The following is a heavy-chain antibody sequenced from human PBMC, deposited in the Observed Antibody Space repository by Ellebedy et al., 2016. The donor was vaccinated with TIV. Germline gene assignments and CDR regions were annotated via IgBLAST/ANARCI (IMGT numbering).Heavy chain of an antibody. V-gene: IGHV1-18*04. CDR1: GFTFNSHG. J-gene: IGHJ4*02. Sequence: AASVKVSCKASGFTFNSHGLAWVRQAPGLGLEWMGWINAYDEITNYAEKFQGRVTTTTDTLTSTAYMDLRDLTSDDTAIYYCARGDRLQTWSKHFDYWGQGTVVTVTS. CDR2: INAYDEIT. CDR3: ARGDRLQTWSKHFDY. D-gene: IGHD2-8*01.